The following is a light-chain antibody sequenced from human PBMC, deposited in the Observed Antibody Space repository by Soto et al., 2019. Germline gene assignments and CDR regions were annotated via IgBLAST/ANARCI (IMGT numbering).Light chain of an antibody. CDR2: TTS. Sequence: EIVLTQSPGTLSLSPGERATLSCRASRVLSNGFLTWYQQKPGQPPRLLIFTTSGRGAGLPDRFTGSGSGADFPLTISRLEPEDFAVYYCQQYQSSPLTFGPGTKVEVK. J-gene: IGKJ1*01. V-gene: IGKV3-20*01. CDR1: RVLSNGF. CDR3: QQYQSSPLT.